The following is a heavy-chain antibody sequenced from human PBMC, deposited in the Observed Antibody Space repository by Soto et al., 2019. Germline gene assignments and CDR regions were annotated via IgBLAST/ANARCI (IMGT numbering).Heavy chain of an antibody. CDR2: INPNSGGT. CDR3: ARDQSIAAGGGYYYYGMDV. Sequence: VSVKVSCKASGYTFTGYYMHWVRQAPGQGLEWMGWINPNSGGTNYAQKFQGWVTMTRDTSISTAYMELSRLRSDDTAVYYCARDQSIAAGGGYYYYGMDVWGQGTTVTVSS. CDR1: GYTFTGYY. J-gene: IGHJ6*02. V-gene: IGHV1-2*04. D-gene: IGHD6-13*01.